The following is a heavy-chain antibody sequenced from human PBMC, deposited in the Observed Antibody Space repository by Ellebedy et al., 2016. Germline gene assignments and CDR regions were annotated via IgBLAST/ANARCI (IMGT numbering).Heavy chain of an antibody. Sequence: SETLSLTXTVSGVSISSDYYWTWIRQPPGKGLEWIGYIHFSGSTSSKSSLESRLSISVDTSKNQISLKLNSVTAADTATYYCARLQQLERYYYGMDVWGRGITVTVSS. CDR1: GVSISSDYY. CDR2: IHFSGST. J-gene: IGHJ6*02. CDR3: ARLQQLERYYYGMDV. V-gene: IGHV4-61*01. D-gene: IGHD1-1*01.